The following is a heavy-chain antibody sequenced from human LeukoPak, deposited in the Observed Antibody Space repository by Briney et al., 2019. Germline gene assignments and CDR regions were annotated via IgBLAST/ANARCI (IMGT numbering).Heavy chain of an antibody. V-gene: IGHV1-18*01. CDR2: ISTNNANT. J-gene: IGHJ4*02. D-gene: IGHD2-15*01. CDR3: ARARRYCSGGSCTPLIDY. Sequence: ASVTVSCKASGYTFTSYGISWVRQAPGQGLEWMGWISTNNANTNYAQKLQGRVTLTTDTSTSAAYMELRSLRSDDTAVYYCARARRYCSGGSCTPLIDYWGQGTLVTVSS. CDR1: GYTFTSYG.